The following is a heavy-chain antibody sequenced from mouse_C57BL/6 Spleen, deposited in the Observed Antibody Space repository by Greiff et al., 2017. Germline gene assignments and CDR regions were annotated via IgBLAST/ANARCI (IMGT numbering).Heavy chain of an antibody. CDR1: GYTFTSYW. Sequence: QVQLQQPGAELVKPGASVKLSCKASGYTFTSYWMHWVKQRPERGLERIGRIDPNSGGTKYNEKFKSKATLTVDKPSSTAYMQLSSLTSEDSAVYYCARGYDYDLYFDVWGTGTTVTVSS. V-gene: IGHV1-72*01. CDR3: ARGYDYDLYFDV. D-gene: IGHD2-4*01. CDR2: IDPNSGGT. J-gene: IGHJ1*03.